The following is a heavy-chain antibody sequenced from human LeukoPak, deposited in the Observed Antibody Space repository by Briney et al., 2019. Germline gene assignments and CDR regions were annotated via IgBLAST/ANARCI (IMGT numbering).Heavy chain of an antibody. V-gene: IGHV1-2*02. CDR3: ARVPFGSSGYGTIDY. CDR1: VYTFTGYY. J-gene: IGHJ4*02. Sequence: ASVNVSCKASVYTFTGYYMHWVRQAPGQGLEWMGWINPNSGGTNYAQKFQGRVTMTRDTSISTAYMELSRLRSDDTAVYYCARVPFGSSGYGTIDYWGQGTLVTVSS. D-gene: IGHD3-22*01. CDR2: INPNSGGT.